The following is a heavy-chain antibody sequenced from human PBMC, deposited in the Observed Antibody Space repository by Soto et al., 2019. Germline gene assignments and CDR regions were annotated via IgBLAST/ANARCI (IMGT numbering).Heavy chain of an antibody. CDR3: ARGGAGIAVAGDHGAFDI. Sequence: GGSLRLSCAASGFTFSSYGMHWVRQAPGKGLEWVAVISYDGSNKYYADSVKGRFTISRDNSKNTLYLQMNSLRSEDTAVYYCARGGAGIAVAGDHGAFDIWGQGTMVTVSS. D-gene: IGHD6-19*01. CDR1: GFTFSSYG. CDR2: ISYDGSNK. J-gene: IGHJ3*02. V-gene: IGHV3-30*03.